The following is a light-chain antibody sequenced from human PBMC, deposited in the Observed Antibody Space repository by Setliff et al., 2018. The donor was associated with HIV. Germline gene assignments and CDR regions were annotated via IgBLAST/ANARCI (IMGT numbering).Light chain of an antibody. CDR1: SSDVGSYNY. Sequence: QSVLTQPRSVSGSPGQSVTISCTGTSSDVGSYNYASWYQQRPGKAPKLMIYDVSKRPSGVPDRFSGSKSGNTASLTISGLQAEDEADYYCCSYAGSYTWVFGTGTK. CDR3: CSYAGSYTWV. V-gene: IGLV2-11*01. CDR2: DVS. J-gene: IGLJ1*01.